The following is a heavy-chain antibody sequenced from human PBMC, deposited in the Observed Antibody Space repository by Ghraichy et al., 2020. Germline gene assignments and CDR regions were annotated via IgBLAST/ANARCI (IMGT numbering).Heavy chain of an antibody. CDR3: ARGTYYYGSGTYYGPLGAYFYGMDV. CDR1: GGSITSGGCS. V-gene: IGHV4-30-2*01. CDR2: IYHGGSL. Sequence: LSCVISGGSITSGGCSWSWFRQPPGRGLEWIGYIYHGGSLYYNPSLRTRVTISGDMLRNQFSLRLSSVTAADTAVYYCARGTYYYGSGTYYGPLGAYFYGMDVWGQGTTVTVSS. D-gene: IGHD3-10*01. J-gene: IGHJ6*02.